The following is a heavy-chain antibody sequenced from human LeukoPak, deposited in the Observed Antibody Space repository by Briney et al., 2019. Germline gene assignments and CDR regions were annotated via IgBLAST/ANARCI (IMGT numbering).Heavy chain of an antibody. D-gene: IGHD2-15*01. CDR1: GGSFSGYY. Sequence: PSETLSLTCAVYGGSFSGYYWSWIRQPPGKGLEWIGEINHSGSTNYNPSLKSRVTISVDTSKNQFSLKLSSVTAADTAVYYCARGEVSGGYCSGGSCSPRWFDPWGQGTLVTVSS. J-gene: IGHJ5*02. CDR2: INHSGST. CDR3: ARGEVSGGYCSGGSCSPRWFDP. V-gene: IGHV4-34*01.